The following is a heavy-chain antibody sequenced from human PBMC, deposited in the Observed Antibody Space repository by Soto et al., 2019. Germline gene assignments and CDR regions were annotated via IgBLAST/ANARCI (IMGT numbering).Heavy chain of an antibody. V-gene: IGHV4-59*01. CDR1: GGSISSSF. CDR3: AATNYYYYGMDV. J-gene: IGHJ6*02. CDR2: IYYSGST. Sequence: SETLSLTCAVSGGSISSSFWSWIWQPPGKGLEWIGYIYYSGSTNYNPSLKSRVTISVDTSKNQFSLKLSSVTAADTAVYYCAATNYYYYGMDVWGQGTTVTVSS.